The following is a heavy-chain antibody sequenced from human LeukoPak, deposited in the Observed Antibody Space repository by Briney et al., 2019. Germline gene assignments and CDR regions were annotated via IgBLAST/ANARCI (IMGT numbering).Heavy chain of an antibody. Sequence: SQTLSLPCAMSGDSVSNNRASWGWIRQSPSRGLEWLGRTYYRSQWFDDYAPSLRSRITINPDTSKNQFSLQLTSVTPEDTAVYYCVRIRGLGLFDYWGQGTLVTVSS. J-gene: IGHJ4*02. CDR3: VRIRGLGLFDY. V-gene: IGHV6-1*01. CDR2: TYYRSQWFD. D-gene: IGHD1-26*01. CDR1: GDSVSNNRAS.